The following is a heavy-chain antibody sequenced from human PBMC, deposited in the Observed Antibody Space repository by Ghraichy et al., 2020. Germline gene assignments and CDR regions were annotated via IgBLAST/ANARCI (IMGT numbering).Heavy chain of an antibody. CDR3: AREGRVQYSYGLGGDY. CDR1: GYTFTSYY. V-gene: IGHV1-46*01. D-gene: IGHD5-18*01. Sequence: ASVKVSCKASGYTFTSYYMHWVRQAPGQGLEWMGIINPSGGSTSYAQKFQGRVTMTRDTSTSTVYMELSSLRSEDTAVYYCAREGRVQYSYGLGGDYWGQGTLVTVSS. J-gene: IGHJ4*02. CDR2: INPSGGST.